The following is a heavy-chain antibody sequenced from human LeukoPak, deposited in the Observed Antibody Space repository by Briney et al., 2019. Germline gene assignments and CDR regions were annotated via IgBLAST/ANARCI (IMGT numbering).Heavy chain of an antibody. V-gene: IGHV1-18*01. J-gene: IGHJ4*02. D-gene: IGHD2-2*01. Sequence: GASVKVSCKASGYTFTSYGISWVRQAPGQGLEWMGWISAYNGNTNYAQKLQGRVTMTTDTSTSTAYMELRSLRSDDTAVYYCAREAPGVPAAISGGDFDYWGQGTLVTVSS. CDR3: AREAPGVPAAISGGDFDY. CDR2: ISAYNGNT. CDR1: GYTFTSYG.